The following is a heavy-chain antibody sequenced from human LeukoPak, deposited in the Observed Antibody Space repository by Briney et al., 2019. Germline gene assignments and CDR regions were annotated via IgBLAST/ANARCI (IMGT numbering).Heavy chain of an antibody. D-gene: IGHD2-2*01. J-gene: IGHJ6*02. V-gene: IGHV1-18*01. CDR2: ISAYNGNT. CDR3: ARCLRGTSHRNYYYGMDV. CDR1: GGTFSSYA. Sequence: ASVKVSCKASGGTFSSYAISWVRQAPGQGLEWMGWISAYNGNTNYAQKLQGRVTMTTDTSTSTAYMELRSLRSDDTAVYYCARCLRGTSHRNYYYGMDVWGQGTTVTVSS.